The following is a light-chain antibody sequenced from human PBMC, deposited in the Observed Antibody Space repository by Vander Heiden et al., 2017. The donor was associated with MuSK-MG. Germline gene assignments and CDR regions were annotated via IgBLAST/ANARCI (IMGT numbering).Light chain of an antibody. V-gene: IGKV1-8*01. Sequence: AIRMTQSPTSLSASTGSGVTISSRRSHGISSYLAWYQQKPGKAPKLLIYAASTLQSGVPSRFSGSGSGTDFTLTISCLQAEDFATYYCQQYYSYPYTFGQGTKLEIK. J-gene: IGKJ2*01. CDR3: QQYYSYPYT. CDR2: AAS. CDR1: HGISSY.